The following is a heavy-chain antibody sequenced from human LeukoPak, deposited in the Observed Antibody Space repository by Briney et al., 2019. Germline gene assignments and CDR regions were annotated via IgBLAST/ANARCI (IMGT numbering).Heavy chain of an antibody. CDR1: GFAFGSYA. D-gene: IGHD3-9*01. Sequence: GGSLRLSCAASGFAFGSYAMGWVRQVPGKGLEWVSAISGSDDSTYYADSVKGRFTTSRDKSKNTLYLQMNSLRAEDTAVYYCSKQVDFDPADALDVWGQGTMVTASS. CDR2: ISGSDDST. CDR3: SKQVDFDPADALDV. V-gene: IGHV3-23*01. J-gene: IGHJ3*01.